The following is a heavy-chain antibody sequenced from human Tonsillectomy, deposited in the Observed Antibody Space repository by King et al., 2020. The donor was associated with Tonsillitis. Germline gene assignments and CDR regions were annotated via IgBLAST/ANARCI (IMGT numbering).Heavy chain of an antibody. CDR1: GFTFSSYA. Sequence: VQLVESGGGVVQPGRSLRLSCAASGFTFSSYAMHWVRQAPGKGLEWVAVISYDGSNKYYADSVKGRFTISRDNSKNTLYVQMNRLRGEDTAVYYCARAETFGTVDYWGQGTLVTVSS. V-gene: IGHV3-30-3*01. D-gene: IGHD3/OR15-3a*01. CDR2: ISYDGSNK. CDR3: ARAETFGTVDY. J-gene: IGHJ4*02.